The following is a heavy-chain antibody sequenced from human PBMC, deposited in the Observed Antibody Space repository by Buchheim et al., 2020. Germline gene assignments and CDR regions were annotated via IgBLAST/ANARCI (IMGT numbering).Heavy chain of an antibody. CDR2: IKSKTDGGTT. CDR1: GFTFSNAW. Sequence: EVQLVESGGGLVKPGGSLRLSCAASGFTFSNAWMSWVRQAPGKGLEWVGRIKSKTDGGTTDYAAPVKGRFTISRDDSKNTLYLQMNSLKTEDTAVYYCTPEGLGSGGDSSPGSYYYYGMDVWGQGTT. D-gene: IGHD2-21*02. V-gene: IGHV3-15*01. CDR3: TPEGLGSGGDSSPGSYYYYGMDV. J-gene: IGHJ6*02.